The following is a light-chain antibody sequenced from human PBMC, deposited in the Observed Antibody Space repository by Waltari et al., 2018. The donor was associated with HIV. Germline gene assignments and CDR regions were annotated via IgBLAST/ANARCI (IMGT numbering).Light chain of an antibody. CDR2: KTN. V-gene: IGLV1-47*01. CDR1: RTNIGSNF. Sequence: QSVLTQPPSASGTPGQRVTISCSGGRTNIGSNFVYWYHQLPGTAPKLLISKTNQRPSGVPDRFAGSKSGSSASLTISGLRSEDEAVYYCASWGDILSSVIFGGGTKVTVL. CDR3: ASWGDILSSVI. J-gene: IGLJ2*01.